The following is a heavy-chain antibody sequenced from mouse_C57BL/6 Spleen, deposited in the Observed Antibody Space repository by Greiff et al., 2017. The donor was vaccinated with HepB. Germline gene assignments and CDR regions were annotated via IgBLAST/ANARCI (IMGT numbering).Heavy chain of an antibody. CDR3: TRSGYGSSYAWFAY. V-gene: IGHV1-15*01. CDR1: GYTFTDYE. CDR2: IDPETGGT. J-gene: IGHJ3*01. D-gene: IGHD1-1*01. Sequence: VQLQQSGAELVRPGASVTLSCKASGYTFTDYEMHWVKQTPVHGLEWIGAIDPETGGTAYNQKFKGKAILTAAKSSSTAYMELRSLTSEDSAVYYWTRSGYGSSYAWFAYWGQGTLVTVAA.